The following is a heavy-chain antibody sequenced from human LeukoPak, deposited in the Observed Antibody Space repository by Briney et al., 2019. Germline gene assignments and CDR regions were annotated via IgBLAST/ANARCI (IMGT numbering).Heavy chain of an antibody. D-gene: IGHD5-18*01. Sequence: SETLSLTCTVSGGSISSSSYYWGWIRQPPGKGLEWIGNIYYSGSTYYNPSLKSRVTISVDTSKNQFSLKLSSVTAADTAVYYCASLDTAMPHWGQGTLVTVSS. J-gene: IGHJ4*02. CDR3: ASLDTAMPH. CDR2: IYYSGST. V-gene: IGHV4-39*01. CDR1: GGSISSSSYY.